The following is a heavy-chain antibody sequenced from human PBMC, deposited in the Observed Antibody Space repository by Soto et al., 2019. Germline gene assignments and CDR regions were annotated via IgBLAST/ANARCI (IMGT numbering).Heavy chain of an antibody. CDR1: GFTFSSYA. J-gene: IGHJ4*02. V-gene: IGHV3-30-3*01. D-gene: IGHD6-13*01. CDR3: ARYSRSCDY. CDR2: ISYDGSNK. Sequence: PGGSLRLSCAASGFTFSSYAMHWVRQAPGKGLEWVAVISYDGSNKYYADSVKGRFTISRDNSKNTLYLQMNSLRAEDTAVYYCARYSRSCDYWGQGTLVTVSS.